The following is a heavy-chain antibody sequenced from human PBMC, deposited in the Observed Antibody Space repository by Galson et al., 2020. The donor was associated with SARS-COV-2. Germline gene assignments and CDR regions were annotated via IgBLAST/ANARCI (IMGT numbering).Heavy chain of an antibody. CDR2: IYYSGST. Sequence: ETSETLSLTCTVSGGSISRTTYYWGWIRQPPGKGLEWIGSIYYSGSTYYNSSLKSRITISVDTSKNQFSLRLSSVTAADTAVYYCASDYGIVGTTDGPAYWGQGTLVTVSS. V-gene: IGHV4-39*01. CDR3: ASDYGIVGTTDGPAY. J-gene: IGHJ4*02. D-gene: IGHD4-17*01. CDR1: GGSISRTTYY.